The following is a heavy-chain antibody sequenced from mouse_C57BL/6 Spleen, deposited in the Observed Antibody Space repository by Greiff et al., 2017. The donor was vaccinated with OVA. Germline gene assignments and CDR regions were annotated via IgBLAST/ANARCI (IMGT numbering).Heavy chain of an antibody. CDR2: INSDGCST. J-gene: IGHJ2*01. Sequence: EVMLVESEGGLVQPGRSMKLSCTASGFTFSDYYMAWVRQVPEKGLEWVANINSDGCSTYYLDYLKSRFIISRDNATNILYLQMSSLKSEDTATYYCARAATVEYFDYWGQGTTLTVSS. CDR1: GFTFSDYY. D-gene: IGHD1-1*01. CDR3: ARAATVEYFDY. V-gene: IGHV5-16*01.